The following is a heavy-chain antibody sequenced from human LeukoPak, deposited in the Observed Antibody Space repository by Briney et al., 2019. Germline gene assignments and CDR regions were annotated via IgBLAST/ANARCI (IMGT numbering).Heavy chain of an antibody. J-gene: IGHJ4*02. CDR3: ARGYYYDSSGYFLDF. D-gene: IGHD3-22*01. V-gene: IGHV4-59*01. CDR2: IYYSGIT. Sequence: PSETLSLTCTVSGGSISTYYWSWIRQSPGRGLEWIGYIYYSGITKYNPSLKSRVTISVDTSTYQFSLRLSSVTAADTAVYYCARGYYYDSSGYFLDFWGQGTLVTVSS. CDR1: GGSISTYY.